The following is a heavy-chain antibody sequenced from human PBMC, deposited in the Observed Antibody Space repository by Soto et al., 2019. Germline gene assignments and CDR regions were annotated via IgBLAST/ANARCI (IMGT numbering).Heavy chain of an antibody. D-gene: IGHD2-2*01. Sequence: PSETLSLTCTVSGGSISSYYWSWIRQPPGKGLEWIGYIYYSGSTNYNPSLKSRVTVSVDTSKNQFSLKMSSVTAAETAVYYCARRVEYKLTHDAFDIWGQRTMVTVSS. J-gene: IGHJ3*02. V-gene: IGHV4-59*01. CDR3: ARRVEYKLTHDAFDI. CDR1: GGSISSYY. CDR2: IYYSGST.